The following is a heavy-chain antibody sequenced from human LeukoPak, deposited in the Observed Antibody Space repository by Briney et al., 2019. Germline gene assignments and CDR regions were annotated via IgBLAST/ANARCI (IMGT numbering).Heavy chain of an antibody. CDR2: IYYSGST. D-gene: IGHD3-22*01. CDR3: ARLGGIVVVI. V-gene: IGHV4-39*01. CDR1: GGSISSSSYY. Sequence: SETLSLTCTVSGGSISSSSYYWGWIRQPPGKGLEWIGSIYYSGSTYYNPSLKSRVTISVDTSKNQFSLKLSSVTAADTAVYYCARLGGIVVVIWGQGTLVTVSS. J-gene: IGHJ4*02.